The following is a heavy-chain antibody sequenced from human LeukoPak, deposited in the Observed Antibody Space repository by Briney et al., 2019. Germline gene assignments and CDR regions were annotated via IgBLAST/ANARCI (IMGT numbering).Heavy chain of an antibody. D-gene: IGHD3-9*01. J-gene: IGHJ4*02. Sequence: PGGSLRLSCAASGFTFSSYGMHWVRQAPGKGLEWVAVISYDGSNKYYADSVKGRFTISRDNSKNTLYLQMNSLRSEDTAVYYCARELHDILTGYYRYYFDYWGQGTLVTVSS. CDR1: GFTFSSYG. CDR2: ISYDGSNK. V-gene: IGHV3-30*03. CDR3: ARELHDILTGYYRYYFDY.